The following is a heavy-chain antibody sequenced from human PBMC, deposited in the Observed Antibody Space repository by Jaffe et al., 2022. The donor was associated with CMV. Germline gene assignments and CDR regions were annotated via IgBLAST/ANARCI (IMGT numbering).Heavy chain of an antibody. Sequence: QVQLVQSGADVKKPGASVKVSCKASGYTFTSYEIHWVRQATGEGLEWMGWMNPNSGNTGYAQKFQGRVTMTGDTSVSTAYMELSSLRSEDTAVYYCALLGGSVSTADFWGQGTLVTVSS. V-gene: IGHV1-8*01. CDR2: MNPNSGNT. CDR1: GYTFTSYE. J-gene: IGHJ4*02. D-gene: IGHD3-9*01. CDR3: ALLGGSVSTADF.